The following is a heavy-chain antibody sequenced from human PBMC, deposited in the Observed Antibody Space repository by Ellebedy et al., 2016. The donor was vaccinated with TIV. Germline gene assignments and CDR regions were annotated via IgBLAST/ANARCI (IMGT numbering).Heavy chain of an antibody. Sequence: PGGSLRLSCAASGFTVSSNYMSWVRQAPGKGLEWVAVITYDGSNQHYADSVKGRFTISRDNSKNTLYLQMNNLGAEDTAVFYCARNRHVERGDCLDYWGQGTLVTVSS. J-gene: IGHJ4*02. CDR1: GFTVSSNY. D-gene: IGHD2-21*02. CDR3: ARNRHVERGDCLDY. V-gene: IGHV3-30*03. CDR2: ITYDGSNQ.